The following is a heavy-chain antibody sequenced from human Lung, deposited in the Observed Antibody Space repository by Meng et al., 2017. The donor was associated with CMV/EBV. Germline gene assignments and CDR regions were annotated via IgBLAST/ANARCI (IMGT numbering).Heavy chain of an antibody. CDR3: ARGEYGDYDSIDY. J-gene: IGHJ4*02. Sequence: AASGFTFSTYWMHWVRQAPGKGLVWVSRINSGGSSTDYADSVKGRFTISRDNAKNTLYLQMNSLRAEDTAVYYCARGEYGDYDSIDYWGQGTLVTVSS. D-gene: IGHD4-17*01. V-gene: IGHV3-74*01. CDR2: INSGGSST. CDR1: GFTFSTYW.